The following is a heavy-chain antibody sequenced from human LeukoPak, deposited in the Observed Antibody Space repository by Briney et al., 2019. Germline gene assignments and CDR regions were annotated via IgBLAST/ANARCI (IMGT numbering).Heavy chain of an antibody. J-gene: IGHJ4*02. Sequence: GRSLRLSCAASGFILSSYAMHWVRQAPGKGLEWVAAISYDGNNKYYADSVKGRFTISRDNSKNTLYLQMNSLRPEDTAVYYCTRATRGGYYSNIDYWGQGTLVTVSS. D-gene: IGHD3-22*01. V-gene: IGHV3-30-3*01. CDR3: TRATRGGYYSNIDY. CDR2: ISYDGNNK. CDR1: GFILSSYA.